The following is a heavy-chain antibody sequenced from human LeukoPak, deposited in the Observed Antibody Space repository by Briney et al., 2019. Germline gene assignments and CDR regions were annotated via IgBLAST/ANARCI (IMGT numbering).Heavy chain of an antibody. D-gene: IGHD3-22*01. V-gene: IGHV1-46*01. J-gene: IGHJ6*02. Sequence: ASVKVSGKASGYTFTSYYMHWVRQAPGQGLEWMGIINPSGGSTSYAQKFQGRVTMTRDTSTSTVYMELSSLRSEDTAVYYCARGYYDSSGYYLGPYYYGMDVWGQGTTVTVSS. CDR3: ARGYYDSSGYYLGPYYYGMDV. CDR2: INPSGGST. CDR1: GYTFTSYY.